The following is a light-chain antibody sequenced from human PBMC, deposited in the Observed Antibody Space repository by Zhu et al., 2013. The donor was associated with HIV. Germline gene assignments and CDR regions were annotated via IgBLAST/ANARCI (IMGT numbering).Light chain of an antibody. CDR1: KLGDKY. CDR2: QDT. Sequence: SYELTQPPSVSVSPGQTASITCSGDKLGDKYACWYQQKPGQSPVLVIYQDTKRPSGVPDRFSGSKSGTSASLAITGLQAEDEADYYCQSYDTSLSGHVVFGGGTKLTV. CDR3: QSYDTSLSGHVV. V-gene: IGLV3-1*01. J-gene: IGLJ2*01.